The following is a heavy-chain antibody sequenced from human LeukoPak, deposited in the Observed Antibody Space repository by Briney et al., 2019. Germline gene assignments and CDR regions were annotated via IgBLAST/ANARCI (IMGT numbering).Heavy chain of an antibody. Sequence: ASVKVSCKASGYTFTSYGISWVRQAPGQGLEWMGWISAYNGNTNYAQKLQGRVTMTTDTSTSTAYMELRSLRSDDTAVYYCARARVVLWFGENLHPFDYWGQGTLVTVSS. CDR3: ARARVVLWFGENLHPFDY. V-gene: IGHV1-18*01. D-gene: IGHD3-10*01. CDR1: GYTFTSYG. CDR2: ISAYNGNT. J-gene: IGHJ4*02.